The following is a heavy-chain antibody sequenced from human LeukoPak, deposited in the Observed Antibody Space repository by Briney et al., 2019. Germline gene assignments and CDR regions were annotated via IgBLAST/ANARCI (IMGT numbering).Heavy chain of an antibody. CDR2: IYSNGNT. J-gene: IGHJ4*02. CDR1: GFTVSNNY. V-gene: IGHV3-53*01. Sequence: PGGSLRLSCAASGFTVSNNYMKWVRQAPGKGLEWVSLIYSNGNTHYADSVKGRFTISRDNSKNTLSLQMNSLRAEDTTVYYCARGGGGNSAYWGQGTLVTVSS. CDR3: ARGGGGNSAY. D-gene: IGHD4-23*01.